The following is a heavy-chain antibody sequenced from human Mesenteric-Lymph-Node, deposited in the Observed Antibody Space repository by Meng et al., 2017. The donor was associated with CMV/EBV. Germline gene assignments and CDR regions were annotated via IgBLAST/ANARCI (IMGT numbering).Heavy chain of an antibody. CDR1: GGSISSSSYY. Sequence: SETLSLTCTVSGGSISSSSYYWGWIRQPPGKGLEWIGEINHSGSTNYNPSLKSRVTISVDTSKNQFSLKLSSVTAADTAVYYCAGDYDFFDYWGQGTPVTVSS. D-gene: IGHD3-3*01. V-gene: IGHV4-39*07. J-gene: IGHJ4*02. CDR3: AGDYDFFDY. CDR2: INHSGST.